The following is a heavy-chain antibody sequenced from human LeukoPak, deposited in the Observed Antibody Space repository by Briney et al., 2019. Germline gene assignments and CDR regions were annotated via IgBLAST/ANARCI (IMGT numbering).Heavy chain of an antibody. CDR3: ARDYFTFGGVIVAS. J-gene: IGHJ5*02. CDR2: ISSSGSTI. D-gene: IGHD3-16*02. V-gene: IGHV3-11*04. CDR1: GITLRDYY. Sequence: GGAPRLSCAAPGITLRDYYKSWVPQAPGEGVGGGSFISSSGSTIHYADSVKGRCTISRDNARNSLYLQMNSLRAEDTAVYYCARDYFTFGGVIVASWGQGTLVTVSS.